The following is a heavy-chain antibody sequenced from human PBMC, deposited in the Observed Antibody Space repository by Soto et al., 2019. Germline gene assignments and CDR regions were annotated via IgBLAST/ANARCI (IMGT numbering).Heavy chain of an antibody. V-gene: IGHV4-30-4*01. D-gene: IGHD6-19*01. CDR2: IYYSGST. J-gene: IGHJ4*02. Sequence: PSETLSLTCTVSGGSISSGDYYWSWIRQPPGKGLEWIGYIYYSGSTYYNPSLKSRVTISVDTSKNQFSLKLGSVTAADTAVYYCARGGAAVAALGYWGQGTLVTVSS. CDR3: ARGGAAVAALGY. CDR1: GGSISSGDYY.